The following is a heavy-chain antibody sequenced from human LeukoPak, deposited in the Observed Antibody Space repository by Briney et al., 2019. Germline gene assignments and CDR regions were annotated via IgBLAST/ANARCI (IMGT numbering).Heavy chain of an antibody. CDR2: ISSSSSTI. V-gene: IGHV3-48*04. CDR3: ARDLGPYSTVVTGIYGY. CDR1: GFTFSSYS. J-gene: IGHJ4*02. D-gene: IGHD4-23*01. Sequence: PGGSLRLSCAASGFTFSSYSMNWVRQAPGKGLEWVSYISSSSSTIYYADSVKGRFTISRDNAKNSLYLQMNSLRAEDTALYYCARDLGPYSTVVTGIYGYWGQGTLVTVSS.